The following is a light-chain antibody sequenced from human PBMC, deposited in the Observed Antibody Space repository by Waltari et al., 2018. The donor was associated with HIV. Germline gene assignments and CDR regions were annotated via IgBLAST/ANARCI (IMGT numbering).Light chain of an antibody. J-gene: IGLJ3*02. CDR2: QDT. CDR1: NLGHKY. CDR3: QAWDSGTIV. Sequence: SYDLTQPPSVSVSSGQTATVTCSGVNLGHKYVSWYQQRSGQSPVLVIYQDTKRPPGIPARCFGSTSENTATLTINETQPLDEAHYSCQAWDSGTIVFGGGTSLTVL. V-gene: IGLV3-1*01.